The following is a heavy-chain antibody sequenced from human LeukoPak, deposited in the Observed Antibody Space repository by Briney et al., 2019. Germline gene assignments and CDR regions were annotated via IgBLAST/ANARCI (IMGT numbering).Heavy chain of an antibody. CDR1: GFTFSSYT. D-gene: IGHD3-22*01. CDR2: FYSGGST. CDR3: ARFSFDSSGSYSGFDF. Sequence: PGGSLRLSCAASGFTFSSYTMNWVRQAPGKGLEWVSGFYSGGSTNYVDSVKGRFTISRDNSKNTLYLQMNSLRPEDTAVYYCARFSFDSSGSYSGFDFWGQGSLVTVPS. J-gene: IGHJ4*02. V-gene: IGHV3-53*01.